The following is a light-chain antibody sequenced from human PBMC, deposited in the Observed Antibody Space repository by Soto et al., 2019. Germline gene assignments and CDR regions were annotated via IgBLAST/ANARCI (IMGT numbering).Light chain of an antibody. CDR2: GNT. Sequence: QPVLTQPPSLSVAPGQRVTISCTGSSSNIGAGYDVHWYLQLPGTAPKLLIYGNTNRPSGVPDRFSGSKSGSSASLAITGLQAEDEADYYCQSHDSSLHASVFGNGTKVTVL. CDR3: QSHDSSLHASV. J-gene: IGLJ1*01. CDR1: SSNIGAGYD. V-gene: IGLV1-40*01.